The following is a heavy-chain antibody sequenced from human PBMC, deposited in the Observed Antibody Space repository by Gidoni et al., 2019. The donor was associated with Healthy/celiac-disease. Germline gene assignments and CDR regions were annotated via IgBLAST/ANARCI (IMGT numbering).Heavy chain of an antibody. CDR2: INPNSGGT. J-gene: IGHJ4*02. CDR3: ARVVVPGVDY. Sequence: QVQLVQSGAAVKKPGASVTASCKASGYTFTGYYLHWVRPAPGQGLEWMGWINPNSGGTNYAQKFQGRVTMTRDTSISTAYMELSRLRSDDTAGYYCARVVVPGVDYWGQGTLVTVSS. D-gene: IGHD2-15*01. CDR1: GYTFTGYY. V-gene: IGHV1-2*02.